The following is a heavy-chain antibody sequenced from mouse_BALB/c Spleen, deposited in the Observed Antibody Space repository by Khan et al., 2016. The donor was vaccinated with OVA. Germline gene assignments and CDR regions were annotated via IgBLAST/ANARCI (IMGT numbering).Heavy chain of an antibody. CDR3: ARSGYGSFGF. CDR2: IFPNSGGI. D-gene: IGHD1-2*01. CDR1: GYTFTDSN. J-gene: IGHJ3*01. Sequence: IQLVQSGPDLVKPGASVRISCKATGYTFTDSNMDWVKQSHGKSIEWIGYIFPNSGGIGYNQTFNTKVILTVDNSLSTAYMELRSLTSEGSACYCCARSGYGSFGFWGQGTLVTVSA. V-gene: IGHV1S29*02.